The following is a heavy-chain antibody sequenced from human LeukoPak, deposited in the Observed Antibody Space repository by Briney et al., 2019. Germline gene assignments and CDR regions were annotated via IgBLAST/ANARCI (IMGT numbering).Heavy chain of an antibody. V-gene: IGHV3-30*02. CDR3: AKEPGEGGSAFDY. Sequence: PGGSLRLSCAASGFNFSNYVMNWVRQAPGKGLEWVTFIQKDGGSKFYADSVKGRFTISRDNSKKTVYLQMSSLTIEDTAVYYCAKEPGEGGSAFDYWGQGTLVTVYS. D-gene: IGHD3-16*01. CDR2: IQKDGGSK. J-gene: IGHJ4*02. CDR1: GFNFSNYV.